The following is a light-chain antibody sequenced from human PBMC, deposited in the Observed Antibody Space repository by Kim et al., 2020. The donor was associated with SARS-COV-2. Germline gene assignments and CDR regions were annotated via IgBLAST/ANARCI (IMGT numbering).Light chain of an antibody. CDR2: DAS. CDR1: QSVGNY. V-gene: IGKV3-11*01. Sequence: ALFPGEKATPSCRASQSVGNYLAWYQQRPGQAPRLLIYDASNRATGIPARFSGSGSGTDFTLTISSLEPEDFAVYYCQQRSNWLTFGGGTKVDIK. J-gene: IGKJ4*01. CDR3: QQRSNWLT.